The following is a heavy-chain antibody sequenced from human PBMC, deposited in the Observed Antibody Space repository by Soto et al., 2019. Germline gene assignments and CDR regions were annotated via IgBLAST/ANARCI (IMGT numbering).Heavy chain of an antibody. J-gene: IGHJ4*02. CDR1: GFTFSSYG. Sequence: GGSLRLSCAASGFTFSSYGMHWVRQAPGKGLEWVAVIWYDGSNKYYADSVKGRFTISRDNSKNTLYLQMNSLRAEDTAVYYCARDYGEYYYDSSGMGYWGQGTLVTVS. D-gene: IGHD3-22*01. V-gene: IGHV3-33*01. CDR2: IWYDGSNK. CDR3: ARDYGEYYYDSSGMGY.